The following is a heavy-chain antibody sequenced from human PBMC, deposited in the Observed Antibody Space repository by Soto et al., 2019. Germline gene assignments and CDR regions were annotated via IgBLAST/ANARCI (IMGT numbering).Heavy chain of an antibody. CDR1: GYTFTGYY. CDR3: ARVSGIAVAVSNWFDP. Sequence: ASVKVSCKASGYTFTGYYMHWVRQAPGQGLEWMGWINPNSGGTNYAQKFQGWVTMTRDTSISTAYMELSRLRSDDTAVYYCARVSGIAVAVSNWFDPWGQGTLVTVSS. J-gene: IGHJ5*02. CDR2: INPNSGGT. V-gene: IGHV1-2*04. D-gene: IGHD6-19*01.